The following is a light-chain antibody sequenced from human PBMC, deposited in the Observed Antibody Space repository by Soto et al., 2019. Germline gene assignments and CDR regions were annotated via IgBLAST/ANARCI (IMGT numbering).Light chain of an antibody. J-gene: IGKJ2*01. V-gene: IGKV3-20*01. CDR3: QRYGNSYT. Sequence: EIVLTQSPGTLSLSPGERATLSCRASQSVSSSFLAWYRQKPGQPPRLLIYGASTRAPGIPDRLSGSGSGTDFTLTISRLEREDFAVYYCQRYGNSYTFGQGTKLEIK. CDR2: GAS. CDR1: QSVSSSF.